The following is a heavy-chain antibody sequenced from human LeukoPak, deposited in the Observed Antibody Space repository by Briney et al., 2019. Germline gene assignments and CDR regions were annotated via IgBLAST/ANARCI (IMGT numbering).Heavy chain of an antibody. V-gene: IGHV3-74*01. CDR2: INSDGSST. Sequence: GGSLRLSCAASGLTFSTYWMHWVRQAPGKEPVWVSRINSDGSSTSYGDSVKGRFTISRDNAKNTLSLEMNSLRAEDTAVYYCVRGAHQTRWYYFDYWGQGTLDTVSS. J-gene: IGHJ4*02. CDR1: GLTFSTYW. D-gene: IGHD5-24*01. CDR3: VRGAHQTRWYYFDY.